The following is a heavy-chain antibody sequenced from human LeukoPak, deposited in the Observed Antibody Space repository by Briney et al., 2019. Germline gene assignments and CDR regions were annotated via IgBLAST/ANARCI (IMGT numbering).Heavy chain of an antibody. V-gene: IGHV1-46*01. CDR3: ASSYYDSSGYYYFDY. J-gene: IGHJ4*02. CDR2: INPSGGST. CDR1: GYTFTSYY. Sequence: ASVKVSCKASGYTFTSYYMHWVRQAPGQGLEWMGIINPSGGSTSYAQKFQGRVTMTRDTSTSTVYMELSSLRSEDTAVYYCASSYYDSSGYYYFDYWGQGTPVTVSS. D-gene: IGHD3-22*01.